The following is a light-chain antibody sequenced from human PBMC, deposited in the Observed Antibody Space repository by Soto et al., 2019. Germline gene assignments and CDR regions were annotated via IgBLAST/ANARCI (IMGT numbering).Light chain of an antibody. CDR2: SAS. Sequence: DIPMTQSPSSLSASVGDRVIITCRASQSIRSYLNWYQQKPGKAPNLLIYSASTLQSGVPSRFSGSGSGTDFTLTISSLQPEDFATYYCQQSYFTPLTFGPGTKVDIK. V-gene: IGKV1-39*01. CDR1: QSIRSY. CDR3: QQSYFTPLT. J-gene: IGKJ3*01.